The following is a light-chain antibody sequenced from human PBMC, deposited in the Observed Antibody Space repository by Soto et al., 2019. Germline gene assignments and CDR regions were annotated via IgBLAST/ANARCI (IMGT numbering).Light chain of an antibody. CDR3: LQDYSYPWT. CDR2: AAF. Sequence: AIQLTQSPSSLSASVGDRVTITCRASQGIRNDLGWYQQKPGKAPKVLIYAAFSLQSGGSSRFSGSASGTDFTLTISSLQPEDFATYYCLQDYSYPWTFGQGTKVDIK. V-gene: IGKV1-6*01. J-gene: IGKJ1*01. CDR1: QGIRND.